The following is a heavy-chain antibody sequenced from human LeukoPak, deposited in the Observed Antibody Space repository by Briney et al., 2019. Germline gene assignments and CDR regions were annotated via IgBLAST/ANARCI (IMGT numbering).Heavy chain of an antibody. J-gene: IGHJ4*02. Sequence: PGGSLRLSCAASGFNFSDYYMSWIRQAPGKGLEWVSYISSSSSYTNYADSVKGRFTISRDNAKKSLYLQMNSLRAEDTAVYYCAPTSDILTGYYSYWGQGTLVTVSS. V-gene: IGHV3-11*03. CDR3: APTSDILTGYYSY. CDR1: GFNFSDYY. D-gene: IGHD3-9*01. CDR2: ISSSSSYT.